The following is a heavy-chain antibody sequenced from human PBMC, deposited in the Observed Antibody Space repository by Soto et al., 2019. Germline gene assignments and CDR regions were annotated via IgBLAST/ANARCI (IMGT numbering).Heavy chain of an antibody. CDR1: GFTFSSYE. J-gene: IGHJ4*02. D-gene: IGHD5-12*01. Sequence: PGGSLRLSCAASGFTFSSYEMNWVRQAPGKGLEWVSYISSSGSTIYYADSVKGRFTISRDNATNSLYLQMNSLRAEDTAVYYCARDLGGYSGYDGLDYWGQGTLVTVSS. CDR2: ISSSGSTI. V-gene: IGHV3-48*03. CDR3: ARDLGGYSGYDGLDY.